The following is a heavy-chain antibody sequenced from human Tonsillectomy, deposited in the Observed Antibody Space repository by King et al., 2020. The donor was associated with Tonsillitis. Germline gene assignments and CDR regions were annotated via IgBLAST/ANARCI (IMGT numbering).Heavy chain of an antibody. CDR2: IYYSGST. CDR1: GGSTSSYY. Sequence: QLQESGPGLVKPSETLSLTCTVSGGSTSSYYWSWIRQPPGKGLEWIGCIYYSGSTNYNPSLTSRVTISVDTSKNQLSLKLKSVTAADTAVYDCARSGGRDYYYSVYYWGQGTLVTVSS. V-gene: IGHV4-59*01. CDR3: ARSGGRDYYYSVYY. J-gene: IGHJ4*02. D-gene: IGHD3-22*01.